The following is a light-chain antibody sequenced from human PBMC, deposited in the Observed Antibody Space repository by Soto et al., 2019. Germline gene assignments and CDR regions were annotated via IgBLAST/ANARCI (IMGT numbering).Light chain of an antibody. CDR2: GAS. Sequence: EIVLTQSPATLSVSQGERATLSCRASESVSNNLAWYQQKPGQAPRLLIFGASARATGIPARFSGSGSGTEFTLTNSNPPSEDFAVYYCQQYNKWPLTFGGGTKVEIK. V-gene: IGKV3-15*01. CDR1: ESVSNN. CDR3: QQYNKWPLT. J-gene: IGKJ4*01.